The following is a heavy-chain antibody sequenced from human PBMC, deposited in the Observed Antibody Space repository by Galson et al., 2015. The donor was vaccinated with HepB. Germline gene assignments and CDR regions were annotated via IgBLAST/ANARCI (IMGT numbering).Heavy chain of an antibody. D-gene: IGHD2-8*01. V-gene: IGHV3-21*01. CDR1: GFTFSSYS. Sequence: SLRLSCAASGFTFSSYSMNWVRQAPGKGLEWVSSISSSSSYIYYADSVKGRFTISRDNAKNSLYLQMNSLRAEDTAVYYCARDSTMVPHHAFDIWGQGTMVTVSS. CDR2: ISSSSSYI. CDR3: ARDSTMVPHHAFDI. J-gene: IGHJ3*02.